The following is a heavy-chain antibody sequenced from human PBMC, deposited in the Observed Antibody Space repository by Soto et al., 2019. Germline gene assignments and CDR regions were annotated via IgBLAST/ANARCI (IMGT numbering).Heavy chain of an antibody. CDR3: ARDAHCGGDCYFFDY. CDR1: GGSISSGGYY. Sequence: SETLSLTCTVSGGSISSGGYYWSWIRQHPGKGLEWIGYIYYSGSTYYNPSLKSRVTISVDTSKNQFSLKLSSVTAADTAVYYCARDAHCGGDCYFFDYWGQGTLVTVSS. V-gene: IGHV4-31*03. D-gene: IGHD2-21*02. CDR2: IYYSGST. J-gene: IGHJ4*02.